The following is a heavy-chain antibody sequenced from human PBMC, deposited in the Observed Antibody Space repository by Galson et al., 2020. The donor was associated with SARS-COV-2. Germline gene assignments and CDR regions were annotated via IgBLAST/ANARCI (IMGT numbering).Heavy chain of an antibody. J-gene: IGHJ3*01. CDR1: GFTVSHNY. CDR3: ARDASTSVPDGYAFDV. Sequence: GGSLRLSCVVYGFTVSHNYMSWVRQAPGKGLEWVSVIYSGGSTHYADSVKGRFTISRHISKNTLYLQMNSLRIEDTAVYYCARDASTSVPDGYAFDVWGQGTMVTVSS. V-gene: IGHV3-53*04. CDR2: IYSGGST. D-gene: IGHD2-2*01.